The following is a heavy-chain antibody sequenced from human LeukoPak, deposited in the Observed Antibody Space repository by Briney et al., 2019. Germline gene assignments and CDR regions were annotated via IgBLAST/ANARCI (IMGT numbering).Heavy chain of an antibody. Sequence: GGSLRLSCAASGFTFSSYAMSWVRQAPGKGLEWVSYIGIRSSDTYYADSVKGRFTISRDNARNSLYLQMNTLRAEDTAIYCCARDHVWAFDIWGQGIMVTVSS. J-gene: IGHJ3*02. CDR1: GFTFSSYA. CDR2: IGIRSSDT. CDR3: ARDHVWAFDI. D-gene: IGHD3-16*01. V-gene: IGHV3-21*05.